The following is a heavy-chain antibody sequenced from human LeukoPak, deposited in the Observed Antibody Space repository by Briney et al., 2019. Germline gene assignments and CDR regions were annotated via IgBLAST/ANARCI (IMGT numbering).Heavy chain of an antibody. CDR2: INPNSGGT. Sequence: VKVSCKASGYTFTGYYMHWVRQAPGQGLEWMGWINPNSGGTNYAQKFQGRVTMTRDTSISTAYMELSRLRSDDTAVYYCARDERPGYYYGPYFDYWGQGTLVTVSS. D-gene: IGHD3-22*01. CDR1: GYTFTGYY. V-gene: IGHV1-2*02. CDR3: ARDERPGYYYGPYFDY. J-gene: IGHJ4*02.